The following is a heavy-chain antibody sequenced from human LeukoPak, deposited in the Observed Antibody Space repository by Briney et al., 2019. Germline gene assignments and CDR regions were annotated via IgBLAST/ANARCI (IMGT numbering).Heavy chain of an antibody. CDR1: GFTLSNSG. V-gene: IGHV3-30*18. Sequence: GRSLRLSCAASGFTLSNSGMHWVRQAPGKGLEWVAVISYDGSNKYYADSVKGRFTISRDDFKNTLYLQMNSLRAEDTAEYYCAKDFSSGYLDYWGQGTLVTVSS. CDR3: AKDFSSGYLDY. CDR2: ISYDGSNK. D-gene: IGHD6-19*01. J-gene: IGHJ4*02.